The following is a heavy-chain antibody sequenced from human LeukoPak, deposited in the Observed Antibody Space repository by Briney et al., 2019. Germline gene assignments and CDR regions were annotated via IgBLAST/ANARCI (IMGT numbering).Heavy chain of an antibody. Sequence: GPLRLSCSASGFTFTRHGMHWVRQAPGKGLEWVAVIWYDGSDKYYTDSVKGRFTISRDNSRNTLYLQMNSLRVEDTAIYYCARDITSHYFDYCGQGALVTVSS. V-gene: IGHV3-33*01. CDR2: IWYDGSDK. CDR3: ARDITSHYFDY. J-gene: IGHJ4*02. D-gene: IGHD1-14*01. CDR1: GFTFTRHG.